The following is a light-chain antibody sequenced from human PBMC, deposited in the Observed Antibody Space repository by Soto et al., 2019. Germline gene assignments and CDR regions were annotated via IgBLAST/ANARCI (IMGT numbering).Light chain of an antibody. CDR2: GAS. V-gene: IGKV3-20*01. CDR1: QSVSSNY. Sequence: EIVLTQSPGTLSLSPGERATLSCRASQSVSSNYLAWYQRKPGQAPRLLIYGASSRATGIPDRFSGSGSGTAFALTISRLEPEDFAVYYCQQYGSSPPNFGQGTRLEIK. J-gene: IGKJ5*01. CDR3: QQYGSSPPN.